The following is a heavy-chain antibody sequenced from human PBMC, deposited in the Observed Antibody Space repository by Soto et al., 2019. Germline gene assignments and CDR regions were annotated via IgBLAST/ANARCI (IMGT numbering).Heavy chain of an antibody. V-gene: IGHV3-23*01. Sequence: EVHLLGSGGDLVKPGGSLRLSCEVSGFTFNNFAMSWVRQSPGKGLEWVSTISSDGDLRHYAESVKDRFTISRDNSTTSLFLQMNSPRAEDTALYYCAKVRQRFLDILTGATNFDSWGQGTLVTVSS. CDR1: GFTFNNFA. CDR3: AKVRQRFLDILTGATNFDS. CDR2: ISSDGDLR. D-gene: IGHD3-9*01. J-gene: IGHJ4*02.